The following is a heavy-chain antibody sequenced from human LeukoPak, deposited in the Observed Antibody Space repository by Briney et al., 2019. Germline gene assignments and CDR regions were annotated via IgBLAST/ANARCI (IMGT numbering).Heavy chain of an antibody. D-gene: IGHD3-16*01. V-gene: IGHV3-73*01. CDR2: IRSKANSYAT. CDR3: TRLKFDGGWFDP. J-gene: IGHJ5*02. CDR1: GFTFSGSA. Sequence: GGSLRLSCAASGFTFSGSAMHWVRKASGKGLEWVGRIRSKANSYATAYAASVKGRFTISRDDSKNTAYLQMNSLKTEDTAVYYCTRLKFDGGWFDPWGQGTLVTVSS.